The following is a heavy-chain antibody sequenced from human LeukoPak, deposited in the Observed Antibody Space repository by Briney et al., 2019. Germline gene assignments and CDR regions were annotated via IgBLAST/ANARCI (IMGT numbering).Heavy chain of an antibody. J-gene: IGHJ6*02. V-gene: IGHV1-46*01. CDR2: LKLYDGSI. CDR1: GYSFIRYH. CDR3: ARSVVYVGEFHYYYYGMDV. D-gene: IGHD3-10*01. Sequence: ASVKVSCKASGYSFIRYHIHWVRQAPGQGLEWMGVLKLYDGSISHTQKFQGRVTMTTDTSTSTAYMELRSLRSDDTAVYYCARSVVYVGEFHYYYYGMDVWGQGTTVTVSS.